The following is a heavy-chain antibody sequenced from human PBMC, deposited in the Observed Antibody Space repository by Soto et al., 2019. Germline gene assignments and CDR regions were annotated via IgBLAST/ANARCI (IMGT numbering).Heavy chain of an antibody. V-gene: IGHV1-24*01. CDR3: ATALGIAARSLVRPFDY. CDR1: GYTLTELS. J-gene: IGHJ4*02. CDR2: FDPEDGET. D-gene: IGHD6-6*01. Sequence: ASVKVSCKXSGYTLTELSMHWVRQAPGKGLEWMGGFDPEDGETIYAQKFQGRVTMTEDTSTDTAYMELSSLRSEDTAVYYCATALGIAARSLVRPFDYWGQGTLVTVSS.